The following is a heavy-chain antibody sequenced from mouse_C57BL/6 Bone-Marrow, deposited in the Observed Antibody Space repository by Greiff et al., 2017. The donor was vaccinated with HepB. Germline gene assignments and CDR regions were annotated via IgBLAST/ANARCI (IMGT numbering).Heavy chain of an antibody. D-gene: IGHD1-1*01. CDR1: GIDFSRYW. CDR2: INPDSSTI. J-gene: IGHJ1*03. Sequence: CAASGIDFSRYWMSWVRRAPGKGLEWIGEINPDSSTINYAPSLKDKFIISRDNAKNTLYLQMSKVRSEDTALYYCARPGTTVVAKDYYFDVWGTGTTVTVSS. V-gene: IGHV4-1*01. CDR3: ARPGTTVVAKDYYFDV.